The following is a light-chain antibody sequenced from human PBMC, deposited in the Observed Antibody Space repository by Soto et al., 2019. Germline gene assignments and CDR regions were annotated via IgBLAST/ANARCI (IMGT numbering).Light chain of an antibody. CDR3: QHYNAWPPGT. CDR2: GAS. V-gene: IGKV3-15*01. Sequence: EIVMTQFPATLSVSPGERATLSCRASQTVSTNLAWYQQKGGQAPRLLIFGASTRATGIPARFSARGSGTEFTLTISSLQSEDFAVSYCQHYNAWPPGTFGQGTRVE. CDR1: QTVSTN. J-gene: IGKJ1*01.